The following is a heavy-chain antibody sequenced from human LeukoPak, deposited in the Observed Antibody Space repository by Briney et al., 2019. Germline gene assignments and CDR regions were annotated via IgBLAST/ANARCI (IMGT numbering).Heavy chain of an antibody. CDR3: ARIIFEYNSHMQFDN. Sequence: GGSLRLSCAASGFTFRDYYMSWIRQAPGKGLEWVSYISSSDNTTYYADSVRGRFTVSRDNARTSLYLQMNSLTAEDTAVYYCARIIFEYNSHMQFDNWGQGILVTVSS. V-gene: IGHV3-11*04. CDR2: ISSSDNTT. CDR1: GFTFRDYY. D-gene: IGHD2/OR15-2a*01. J-gene: IGHJ4*02.